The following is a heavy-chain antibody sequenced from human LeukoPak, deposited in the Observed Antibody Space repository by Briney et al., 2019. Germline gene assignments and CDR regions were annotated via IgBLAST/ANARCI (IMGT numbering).Heavy chain of an antibody. CDR2: IVVGSGNT. CDR3: AAESSPAPFYYYGMDV. D-gene: IGHD6-6*01. Sequence: GTSVKVSCKASGFTFTSSAMQWVRQARGQRLEWIGWIVVGSGNTNYAQKFQERVTITRDMSTSTAYMELSSPRSEDTAVYYCAAESSPAPFYYYGMDVWGQGTTVTVSS. V-gene: IGHV1-58*02. J-gene: IGHJ6*02. CDR1: GFTFTSSA.